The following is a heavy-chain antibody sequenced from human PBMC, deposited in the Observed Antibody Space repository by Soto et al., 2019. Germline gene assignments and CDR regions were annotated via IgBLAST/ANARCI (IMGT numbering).Heavy chain of an antibody. Sequence: SQTLSLTCVISGDSVSSKSGAWNWIRQYPSRGLEWLGRTYYRSKWYTDYGVTVKGRITINPDTSRNQFSLQLNSVTPEDTAVYYCAGRQAATGTALVLWGQGILVTVSS. J-gene: IGHJ4*02. CDR1: GDSVSSKSGA. V-gene: IGHV6-1*01. CDR2: TYYRSKWYT. D-gene: IGHD6-13*01. CDR3: AGRQAATGTALVL.